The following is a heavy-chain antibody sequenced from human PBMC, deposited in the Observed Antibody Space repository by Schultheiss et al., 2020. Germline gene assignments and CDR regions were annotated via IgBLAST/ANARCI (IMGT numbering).Heavy chain of an antibody. CDR3: ARAWDKSGYLYYQNGMDV. J-gene: IGHJ6*02. D-gene: IGHD3-3*01. V-gene: IGHV1-2*02. CDR1: GYTFTGYY. Sequence: ASVKVSCKASGYTFTGYYMHWVRQAPGQGLEWMGWINPNSGGTNYAQKFQGRVTMTTDTSTSTAYMELRSLRSDDTAVYYCARAWDKSGYLYYQNGMDVWGQGTTVNVSS. CDR2: INPNSGGT.